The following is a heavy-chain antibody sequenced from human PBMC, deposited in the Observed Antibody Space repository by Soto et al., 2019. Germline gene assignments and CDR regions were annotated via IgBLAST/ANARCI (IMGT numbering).Heavy chain of an antibody. D-gene: IGHD3-22*01. CDR3: ARDGSYYDSSGYYSRPFDY. CDR1: GFTFSSYA. Sequence: PGGSLRLSCAASGFTFSSYAMHWVRQAPGKGLEWVAVISYDGSNKYYADSVKGRFTISRDNSKNTLYLQMNSLRAEDTAAYYCARDGSYYDSSGYYSRPFDYWGQGT. J-gene: IGHJ4*02. V-gene: IGHV3-30-3*01. CDR2: ISYDGSNK.